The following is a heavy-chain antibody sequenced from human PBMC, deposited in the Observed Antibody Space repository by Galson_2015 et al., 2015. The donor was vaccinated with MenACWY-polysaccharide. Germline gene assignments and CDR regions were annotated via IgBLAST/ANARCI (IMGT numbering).Heavy chain of an antibody. CDR1: GFTFSSYG. V-gene: IGHV3-33*01. D-gene: IGHD1-1*01. CDR3: ARDDADTTGVKLGGY. CDR2: IWHDGTDK. Sequence: SLRLSCAASGFTFSSYGMHWVRQAPGKGLEWVAVIWHDGTDKYYADSVKGRFTISRDNSKNTLYLEMSSLRAEDTAVYYCARDDADTTGVKLGGYWGQGTLVTVSS. J-gene: IGHJ4*02.